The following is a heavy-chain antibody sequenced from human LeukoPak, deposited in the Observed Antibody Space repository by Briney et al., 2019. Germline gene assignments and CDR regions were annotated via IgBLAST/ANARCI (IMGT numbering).Heavy chain of an antibody. CDR3: ASGSGSYRTPYYYMDV. CDR2: IYSGGST. V-gene: IGHV3-53*01. D-gene: IGHD3-10*01. Sequence: GRSLRLSCAASGFTVSSNYMSWVRQAPGKGLEWVSVIYSGGSTYSVKGRFTISRDNSKNTLYLQMNSLRAEDTAVYYCASGSGSYRTPYYYMDVWGTGTTVTVSS. J-gene: IGHJ6*03. CDR1: GFTVSSNY.